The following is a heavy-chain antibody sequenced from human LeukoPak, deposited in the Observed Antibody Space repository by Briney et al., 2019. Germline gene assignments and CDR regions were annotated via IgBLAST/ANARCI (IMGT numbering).Heavy chain of an antibody. Sequence: PGGSLRLSCAASGFTFSSYAMTWVRQAPGKGLEWVSGITGIDSTPYYADSVKGRFTISRDNSKNTLYLQMNSLRGEDTAAYYCAKDAVTGSGRINWFDSWGQGTLVTVSS. D-gene: IGHD3-10*01. CDR2: ITGIDSTP. V-gene: IGHV3-23*01. CDR3: AKDAVTGSGRINWFDS. CDR1: GFTFSSYA. J-gene: IGHJ5*01.